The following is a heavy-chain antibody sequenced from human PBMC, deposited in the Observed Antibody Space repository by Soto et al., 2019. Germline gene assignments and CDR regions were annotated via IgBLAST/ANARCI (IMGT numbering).Heavy chain of an antibody. D-gene: IGHD4-17*01. CDR1: GFTFSSYG. V-gene: IGHV3-30*18. CDR2: ISYDGSNK. CDR3: AKDNDSGDYSYYSSYSAV. Sequence: QVQLVESGGGVVQPGRSLRLSCAASGFTFSSYGMHWVRQAPGKGLEWVAVISYDGSNKYYADSVKGRFTISRDNSKNTLYLQMNSLRAEDTAVYYCAKDNDSGDYSYYSSYSAVWGKGPTVPVSS. J-gene: IGHJ6*03.